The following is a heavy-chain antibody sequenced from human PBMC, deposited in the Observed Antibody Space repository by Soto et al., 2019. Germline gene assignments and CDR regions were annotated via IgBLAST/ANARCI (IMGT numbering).Heavy chain of an antibody. V-gene: IGHV1-18*01. CDR2: ISAYNGKT. Sequence: QVQLVQSGAEVKKPGASVKVSCKTSGYPFTSYGINWVRQAPGQGPEWMGWISAYNGKTSYTQKFQGRVTMTTDTSTSTDYMEMRSLSSDDTAVYYCARDRLIAVTGLLHYWGQGTLVTVSS. CDR1: GYPFTSYG. D-gene: IGHD6-19*01. J-gene: IGHJ4*02. CDR3: ARDRLIAVTGLLHY.